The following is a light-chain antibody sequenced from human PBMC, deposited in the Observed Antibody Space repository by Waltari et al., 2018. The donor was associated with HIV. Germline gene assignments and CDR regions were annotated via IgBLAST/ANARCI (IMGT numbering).Light chain of an antibody. CDR3: YSAADNMGV. Sequence: SYELTQPSSVSVSPGQTTRITCSGDVLAKRYARWFQQKPGPAPVVMIYKDNERPSGIPERFSGSSSGTTVTLTISGAQIEDEADYYCYSAADNMGVFGGGTKLTVL. J-gene: IGLJ3*02. V-gene: IGLV3-27*01. CDR1: VLAKRY. CDR2: KDN.